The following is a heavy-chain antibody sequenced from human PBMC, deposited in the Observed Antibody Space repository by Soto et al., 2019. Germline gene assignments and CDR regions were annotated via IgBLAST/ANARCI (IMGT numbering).Heavy chain of an antibody. V-gene: IGHV4-59*01. Sequence: KTSETLSLTCTVSGGSISSYYWSRIRQPPGKGLEWIGYIYYSGSTNYNPSLKSRVTISVDTSKNQFSLKLSSVTAADTAVYYCARDLRKGEILWFGEFSWGQGTLVTVSS. CDR3: ARDLRKGEILWFGEFS. J-gene: IGHJ4*02. CDR2: IYYSGST. CDR1: GGSISSYY. D-gene: IGHD3-10*01.